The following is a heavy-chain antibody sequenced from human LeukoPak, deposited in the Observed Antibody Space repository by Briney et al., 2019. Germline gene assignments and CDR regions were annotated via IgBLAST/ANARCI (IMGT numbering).Heavy chain of an antibody. CDR3: TRVGVEMATISDY. V-gene: IGHV3-49*05. CDR2: IRSKAYGGTT. Sequence: KSGGSLRLSCTASGFTFGDYAMSWFRQAPGKGLEWVGFIRSKAYGGTTEYAASVEGRFTISRDDSKSIAYLQMNSLKTEDTAVYYCTRVGVEMATISDYWGQGTLVAVSS. D-gene: IGHD5-24*01. CDR1: GFTFGDYA. J-gene: IGHJ4*02.